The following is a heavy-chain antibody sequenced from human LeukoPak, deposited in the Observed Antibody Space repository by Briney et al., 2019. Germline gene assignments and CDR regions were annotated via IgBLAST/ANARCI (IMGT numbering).Heavy chain of an antibody. Sequence: GGSLRLSCAVSGITVSNYGMSWVRQAPGEGLEWVAGISGSGGSTHYADSVKGRFTISRDNANNSLYLQMTSLSAEDTAVYYCAGRRDFTDYWGQGTLVTVSS. CDR2: ISGSGGST. J-gene: IGHJ4*02. CDR1: GITVSNYG. D-gene: IGHD3/OR15-3a*01. CDR3: AGRRDFTDY. V-gene: IGHV3-23*01.